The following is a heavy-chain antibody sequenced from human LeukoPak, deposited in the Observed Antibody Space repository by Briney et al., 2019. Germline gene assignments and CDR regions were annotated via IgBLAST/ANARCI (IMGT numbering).Heavy chain of an antibody. Sequence: ASVKVSCKASGYTFTGYYIHWVRQAPGQGLEWMGWINPNSGGTNYAQKFQGRVTMTRDTSISTAYMELSRLRSEDTAVYYCASGDSGSYPTLIPYYFDYWGKGTTVTVSS. V-gene: IGHV1-2*02. D-gene: IGHD1-26*01. CDR2: INPNSGGT. J-gene: IGHJ4*03. CDR1: GYTFTGYY. CDR3: ASGDSGSYPTLIPYYFDY.